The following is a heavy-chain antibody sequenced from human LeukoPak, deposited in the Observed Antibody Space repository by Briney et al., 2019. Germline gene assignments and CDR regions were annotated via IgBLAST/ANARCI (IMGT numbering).Heavy chain of an antibody. CDR1: GFTVSGNY. V-gene: IGHV3-53*01. J-gene: IGHJ4*02. D-gene: IGHD2-15*01. CDR3: ARVLSRGSCSLDY. Sequence: GGSLRLSCAASGFTVSGNYMSWVRQAPGKGLEWVSLIYSGGTTYYADSVKGRFTISRDNSKNTLYLQMNSLRAEDTAVYYCARVLSRGSCSLDYWGQGTLVTVSS. CDR2: IYSGGTT.